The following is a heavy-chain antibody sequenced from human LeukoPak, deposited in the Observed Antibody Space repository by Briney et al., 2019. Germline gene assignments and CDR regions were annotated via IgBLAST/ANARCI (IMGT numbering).Heavy chain of an antibody. Sequence: SETLSLTCTVSGGSISSYHWSWFRQAPGKGLEWIGYMYNSGSTNFNPSLKSRVTISVDTSKNQFSLRLSSVTAADTAVYYCARVLIGLYSGYDYDAEDYWGQGTLVTVSS. CDR1: GGSISSYH. J-gene: IGHJ4*02. CDR3: ARVLIGLYSGYDYDAEDY. V-gene: IGHV4-59*01. CDR2: MYNSGST. D-gene: IGHD5-12*01.